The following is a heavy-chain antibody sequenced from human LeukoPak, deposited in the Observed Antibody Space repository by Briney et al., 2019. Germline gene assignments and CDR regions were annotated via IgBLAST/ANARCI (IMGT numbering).Heavy chain of an antibody. V-gene: IGHV4-61*02. CDR1: NGSISRPSSY. Sequence: SETLSLTCTVSNGSISRPSSYWSWIRQPAGKGPEWIGRLFTSGNTNYNPSLKSRVTISVDTSKNQFSLRLTSVTAADTAVYYCARSLPGDLRGWLDPWGQGTLVTVSS. J-gene: IGHJ5*02. CDR2: LFTSGNT. CDR3: ARSLPGDLRGWLDP.